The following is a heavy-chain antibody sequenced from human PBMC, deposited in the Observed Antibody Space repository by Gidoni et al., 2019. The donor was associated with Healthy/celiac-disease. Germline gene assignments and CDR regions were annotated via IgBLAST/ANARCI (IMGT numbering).Heavy chain of an antibody. CDR1: GFTFSFYW. D-gene: IGHD3-22*01. Sequence: EVQLVESGGGLVQPGGSLRLSCAASGFTFSFYWMSWVRQAPGKGREWVANIKQDGSGKYYVDSVKGRFTISRDNAKNSLYLQMNSLRADDTAVYYCARSIGSIVVGTDAFDIWGQGTMVTVSS. V-gene: IGHV3-7*01. CDR3: ARSIGSIVVGTDAFDI. J-gene: IGHJ3*02. CDR2: IKQDGSGK.